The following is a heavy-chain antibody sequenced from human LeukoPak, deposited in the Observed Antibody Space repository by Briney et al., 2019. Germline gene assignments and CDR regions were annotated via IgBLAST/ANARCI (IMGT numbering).Heavy chain of an antibody. D-gene: IGHD6-6*01. J-gene: IGHJ4*02. CDR2: IIPIFGTA. V-gene: IGHV1-69*01. CDR3: ARGLYSNSNVPYDY. Sequence: SVKVSCKASGGTFSSYAISWVRQAPGQGLEWMGGIIPIFGTANYAQKFQGRVTITADESTSTAYMELSSLRSEDTAVYYCARGLYSNSNVPYDYWGQGTLVTVSS. CDR1: GGTFSSYA.